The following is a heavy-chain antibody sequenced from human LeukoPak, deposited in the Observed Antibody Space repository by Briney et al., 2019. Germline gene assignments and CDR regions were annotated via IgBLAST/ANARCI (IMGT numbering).Heavy chain of an antibody. D-gene: IGHD3-10*01. CDR2: IYHSGST. J-gene: IGHJ5*02. CDR3: AREGSTSGTNWFDP. Sequence: SETLSLTCAVSDYSITSDYYWGWIRQPPGKGLEWIGSIYHSGSTYYNPSLRSRVTISVDTSKNQFSLKLTSVTAADTAVYYCAREGSTSGTNWFDPWGQGTLVTVSS. CDR1: DYSITSDYY. V-gene: IGHV4-38-2*02.